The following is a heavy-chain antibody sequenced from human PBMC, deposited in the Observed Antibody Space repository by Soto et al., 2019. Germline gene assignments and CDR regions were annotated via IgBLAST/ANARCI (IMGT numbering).Heavy chain of an antibody. D-gene: IGHD3-3*01. CDR1: GLTFSSYG. Sequence: PGGSLRLSCAASGLTFSSYGMHWVRQAPGKGLEWVAVISYDGSNKYYADSVKGRFTISRDNSKNTLYLQMNSLRAEDTAVYYCAKDRRDFWSGLNLNWGQGTLVTVSS. J-gene: IGHJ4*02. CDR2: ISYDGSNK. V-gene: IGHV3-30*18. CDR3: AKDRRDFWSGLNLN.